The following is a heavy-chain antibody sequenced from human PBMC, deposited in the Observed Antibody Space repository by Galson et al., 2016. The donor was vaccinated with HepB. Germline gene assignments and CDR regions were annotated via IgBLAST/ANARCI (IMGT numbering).Heavy chain of an antibody. CDR2: ISGRGKTI. V-gene: IGHV3-11*04. J-gene: IGHJ4*02. CDR1: AFTFSDFY. D-gene: IGHD6-25*01. Sequence: SLRLSCATSAFTFSDFYMSWIRQAPGKGLEWVSCISGRGKTIYYADSVKGRFTISRDNAKNSLYLQMNSLRAEDTAVYYCARESGAADSWGQGTLVSVSS. CDR3: ARESGAADS.